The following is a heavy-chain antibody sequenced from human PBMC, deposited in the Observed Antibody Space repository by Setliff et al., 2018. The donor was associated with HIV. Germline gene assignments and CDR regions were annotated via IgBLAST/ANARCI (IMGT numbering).Heavy chain of an antibody. Sequence: TSETLSLTCTVSGGSISSGGYYWSWIRQHPGKGLEWIGYIYYSGSTYYNPSLKSRVTMSVDTSKNQLSLKLSSVTAADTAVYYCARARGLLPYYYLDVWGKGTTVTVSS. CDR1: GGSISSGGYY. J-gene: IGHJ6*03. CDR3: ARARGLLPYYYLDV. V-gene: IGHV4-31*03. D-gene: IGHD3-10*01. CDR2: IYYSGST.